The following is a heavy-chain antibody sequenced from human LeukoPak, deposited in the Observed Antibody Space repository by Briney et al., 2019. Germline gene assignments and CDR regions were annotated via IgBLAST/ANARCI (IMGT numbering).Heavy chain of an antibody. CDR1: GFTFSSYG. CDR3: AKANGDPPDY. Sequence: GRSLRLSCAASGFTFSSYGMHWVRQAPGKGLEWVAVISYDGSNKYYADSVKGRFTISRDNSKNTLYLQMNSLRAEDTAVYYRAKANGDPPDYWGQGTLVTVSS. V-gene: IGHV3-30*18. J-gene: IGHJ4*02. D-gene: IGHD4-17*01. CDR2: ISYDGSNK.